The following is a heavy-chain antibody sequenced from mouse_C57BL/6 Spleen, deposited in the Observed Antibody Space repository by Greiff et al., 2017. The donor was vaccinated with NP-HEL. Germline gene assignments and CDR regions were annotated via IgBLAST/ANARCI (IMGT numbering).Heavy chain of an antibody. CDR3: ARGDYSNYDGYFDV. V-gene: IGHV1-81*01. Sequence: QVQLKESGAELARPGASVKLSCKASGYTFTSYGISWVKQRTGQGLEWIGEIYPRSGNTYYNEKFKGKATLTADKSSSTAYMELRSLTSEDSAVYFCARGDYSNYDGYFDVWGTGTTVTVSS. CDR1: GYTFTSYG. J-gene: IGHJ1*03. CDR2: IYPRSGNT. D-gene: IGHD2-5*01.